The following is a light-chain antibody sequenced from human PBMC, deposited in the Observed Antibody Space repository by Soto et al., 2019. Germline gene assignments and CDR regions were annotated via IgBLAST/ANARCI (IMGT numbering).Light chain of an antibody. CDR2: DAS. V-gene: IGKV3-20*01. CDR1: QSVTSSY. J-gene: IGKJ1*01. CDR3: QQYAGSPPWT. Sequence: EIVLTQSPGTLSLSPGERATLSCRASQSVTSSYLAWYQQKPGQAPRLLIYDASNRATGIPDRFSGSGSGTDFSLTISGLEPEDFAVYYCQQYAGSPPWTFGQGTKVDI.